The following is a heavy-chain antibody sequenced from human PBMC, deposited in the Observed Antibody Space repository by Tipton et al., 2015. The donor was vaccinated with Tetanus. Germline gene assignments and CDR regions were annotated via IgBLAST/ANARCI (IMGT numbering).Heavy chain of an antibody. V-gene: IGHV4-31*03. CDR1: GGSISSGGYY. J-gene: IGHJ6*02. CDR2: IYYSGST. CDR3: ARDQYYDIVTGFYGVGVDLLYGMDV. Sequence: TLSLTCTVSGGSISSGGYYWSWIRQHPGKGLEWIGYIYYSGSTYYNPSLKSRVTISVDTSKNQFSLKLSSVTAADTAVYYCARDQYYDIVTGFYGVGVDLLYGMDVWGQGTTDTVSS. D-gene: IGHD3-9*01.